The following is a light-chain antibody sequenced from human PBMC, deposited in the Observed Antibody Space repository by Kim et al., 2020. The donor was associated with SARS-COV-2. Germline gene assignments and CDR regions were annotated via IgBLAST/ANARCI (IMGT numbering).Light chain of an antibody. CDR2: GAS. V-gene: IGKV1-39*01. J-gene: IGKJ2*03. CDR3: QQTFSTQYS. Sequence: DIEMTQSPSSLSASVGDRVTITCRATQSVSINLNWYQQRPGKAPRLLIYGASTLQSGVPSRFSGSGSGTGFTLTISSLQPEDFAIYYCQQTFSTQYSLRQGTKLEI. CDR1: QSVSIN.